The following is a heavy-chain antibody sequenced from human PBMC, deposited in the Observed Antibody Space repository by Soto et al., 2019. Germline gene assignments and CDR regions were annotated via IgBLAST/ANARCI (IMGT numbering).Heavy chain of an antibody. Sequence: QVQLVQSGAEVKKPGASVKVSCKASGDTFIKYDFNWVRQATGQGLEWMGWMNPSNGNAGYAQNFRGRVTMTRNTSISTAYMELSGLRYEDTAVYYCARRKERSGPNYFDYWGQGTLVTVSS. J-gene: IGHJ4*02. D-gene: IGHD6-25*01. V-gene: IGHV1-8*01. CDR3: ARRKERSGPNYFDY. CDR1: GDTFIKYD. CDR2: MNPSNGNA.